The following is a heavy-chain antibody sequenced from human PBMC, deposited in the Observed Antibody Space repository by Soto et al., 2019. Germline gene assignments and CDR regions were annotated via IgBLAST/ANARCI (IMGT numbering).Heavy chain of an antibody. CDR2: ISYDGSNK. CDR1: GFTFSSYA. J-gene: IGHJ4*02. D-gene: IGHD1-20*01. CDR3: ARDNWNYFDY. Sequence: GGSLRLSCAASGFTFSSYAMHWVRQAPGKGLEWVAVISYDGSNKYYADSVKGRFTISRDNSKNTLYLQMNSLRAEDTAVYYCARDNWNYFDYWGQGTLVTVSS. V-gene: IGHV3-30*04.